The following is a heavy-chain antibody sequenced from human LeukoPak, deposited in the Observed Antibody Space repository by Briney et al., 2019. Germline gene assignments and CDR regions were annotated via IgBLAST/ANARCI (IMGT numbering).Heavy chain of an antibody. J-gene: IGHJ6*03. CDR2: VIPIFGTA. D-gene: IGHD6-13*01. Sequence: SVKVSCKASGGTFSSYAISWVRQAPGQGLEWMGGVIPIFGTANYAQKFQGRVTITADESTSTAYMELSSLRSEDTAVYYCARVGNGIAAAGTRGWYYYMDVWGKGTTVTVSS. CDR1: GGTFSSYA. V-gene: IGHV1-69*13. CDR3: ARVGNGIAAAGTRGWYYYMDV.